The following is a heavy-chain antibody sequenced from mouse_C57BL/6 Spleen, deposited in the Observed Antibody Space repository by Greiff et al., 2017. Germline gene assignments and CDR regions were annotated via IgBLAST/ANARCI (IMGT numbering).Heavy chain of an antibody. CDR3: ARGPYYGSSLYAMDY. Sequence: QVQLQQSGPELVKPGASVKISCKASGYSFTSYYIHWVKQRPGQGLEWIGWIYPGSGNTKYNEKFKGKATLTADTSSSTAYMQLSSLPSEDSAVYYCARGPYYGSSLYAMDYWGQGTSVTVAS. D-gene: IGHD1-1*01. CDR1: GYSFTSYY. J-gene: IGHJ4*01. CDR2: IYPGSGNT. V-gene: IGHV1-66*01.